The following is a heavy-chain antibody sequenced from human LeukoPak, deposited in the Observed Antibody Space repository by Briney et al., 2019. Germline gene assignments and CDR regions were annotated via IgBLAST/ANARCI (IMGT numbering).Heavy chain of an antibody. CDR3: ARAEYQLLSKISGFDY. CDR1: GYSFTSYW. D-gene: IGHD2-2*01. CDR2: IYPGDSDT. V-gene: IGHV5-51*01. J-gene: IGHJ4*02. Sequence: GESLKISCKGSGYSFTSYWIGWVRQMPGKGLEWMGIIYPGDSDTRYSPSFQGQVTISADKSISTAYLQWSSLKASDTAMYYCARAEYQLLSKISGFDYWGQGTLVTVSS.